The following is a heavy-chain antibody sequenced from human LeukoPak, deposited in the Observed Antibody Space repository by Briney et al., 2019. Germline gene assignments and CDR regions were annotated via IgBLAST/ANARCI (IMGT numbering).Heavy chain of an antibody. V-gene: IGHV3-23*01. Sequence: PGGSLRLSCAGSGFTFSSYAMSWVRQAPGKGMKWVSAISGSGGSTYYADSVKGRFTISRDNSKNTLYLQMNSLRAEDTAVYYCAKHSKTITMIVVVTTFDPWGQGTLVTVSS. CDR2: ISGSGGST. J-gene: IGHJ5*02. D-gene: IGHD3-22*01. CDR3: AKHSKTITMIVVVTTFDP. CDR1: GFTFSSYA.